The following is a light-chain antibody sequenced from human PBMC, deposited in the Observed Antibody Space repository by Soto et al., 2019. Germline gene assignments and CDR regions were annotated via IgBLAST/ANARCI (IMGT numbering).Light chain of an antibody. V-gene: IGLV2-14*03. J-gene: IGLJ1*01. CDR2: DVN. CDR1: SSDVGGYNF. Sequence: QSALTQPASVSGSPGQSITISCTGTSSDVGGYNFVSWYQQHPGKVPKLMIFDVNSRPSGVSDRFSGSKSGNTASLTISGLQAEDEGDYYCSSYTSSSTQVFGSGTKVTGL. CDR3: SSYTSSSTQV.